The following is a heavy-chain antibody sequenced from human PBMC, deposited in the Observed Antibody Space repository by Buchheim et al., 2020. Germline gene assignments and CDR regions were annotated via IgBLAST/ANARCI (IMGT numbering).Heavy chain of an antibody. CDR2: ISGSGGSL. V-gene: IGHV3-23*01. Sequence: EVQLLESGGGLVQPGGSLRLSCAASGFTFSSYAMSWVRQAPGKGLEWASAISGSGGSLYYADSVKGRFTISRDTSKNTLYLQMNSLRAEDTAVYYCAKRGDIFAARQRYNWYFDLWGRGTL. CDR1: GFTFSSYA. D-gene: IGHD6-6*01. CDR3: AKRGDIFAARQRYNWYFDL. J-gene: IGHJ2*01.